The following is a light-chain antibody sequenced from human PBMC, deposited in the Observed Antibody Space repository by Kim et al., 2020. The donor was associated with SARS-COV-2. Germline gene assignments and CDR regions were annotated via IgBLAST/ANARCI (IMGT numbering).Light chain of an antibody. CDR3: AVWDDSLKQGV. J-gene: IGLJ3*02. V-gene: IGLV1-44*01. CDR2: SNN. CDR1: SSNIGSNN. Sequence: ELTQPPSASGTPGQRVTISCSGSSSNIGSNNVVWYQQLPGAAPNLLIYSNNQRPSGIPDRFSGSRSGTSTSLAISGLQSGDEADYYCAVWDDSLKQGVFGGGTQLTVL.